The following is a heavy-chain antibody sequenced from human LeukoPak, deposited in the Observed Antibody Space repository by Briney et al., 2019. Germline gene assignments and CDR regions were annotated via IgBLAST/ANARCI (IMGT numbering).Heavy chain of an antibody. Sequence: PSETLSLTCTVSGGSISSYYWSWIRQPAGKGLEWIGRIYTSGSTNYNPSLKSRVTMSVDKSKNQFSLKLSSVTAADTAVYYCARLTYQLLCDWFDPWGQGTLVTVSS. D-gene: IGHD2-2*01. V-gene: IGHV4-4*07. CDR2: IYTSGST. CDR1: GGSISSYY. CDR3: ARLTYQLLCDWFDP. J-gene: IGHJ5*02.